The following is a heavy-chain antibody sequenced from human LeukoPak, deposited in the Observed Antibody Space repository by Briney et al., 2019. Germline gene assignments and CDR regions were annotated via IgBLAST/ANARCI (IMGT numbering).Heavy chain of an antibody. CDR2: ISSSSSTI. J-gene: IGHJ6*03. D-gene: IGHD3-3*01. CDR3: ARDAGYDFWSAYMDV. Sequence: GRSLRLSCAASGFTFSSYSMNWVRQAPGKGLECVSYISSSSSTIYYADSVKGRFTISRDNAKNSLYLQMNSLRAEDTAVYYCARDAGYDFWSAYMDVWGKGTTVTVSS. V-gene: IGHV3-48*01. CDR1: GFTFSSYS.